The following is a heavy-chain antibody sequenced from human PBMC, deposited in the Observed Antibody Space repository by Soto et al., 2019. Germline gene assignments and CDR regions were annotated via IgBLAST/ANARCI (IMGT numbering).Heavy chain of an antibody. CDR3: ARYRISGSWSKFDY. CDR2: IYYKGST. Sequence: QVLLQESGPGLMKPSQTLSLTCTVSGLTISSASYYWSWIRQHPGKGLEWVGNIYYKGSTYYSPYLKSRVTLWVDTSKNQFSLRLASVTAADTAVYYCARYRISGSWSKFDYWGQGTLVTVSS. CDR1: GLTISSASYY. J-gene: IGHJ4*02. D-gene: IGHD6-13*01. V-gene: IGHV4-31*03.